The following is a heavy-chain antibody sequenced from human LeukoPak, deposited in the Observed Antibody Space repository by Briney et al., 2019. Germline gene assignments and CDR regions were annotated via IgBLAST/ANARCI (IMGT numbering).Heavy chain of an antibody. CDR1: GYTFTGYY. Sequence: GASVKVSCKASGYTFTGYYMHWVRQAPGQGLEWMGWINPNSGGTNYAQKFQGRVTMTRNTSISTAYMELSSLRSEDTAVCYCARDPHPGVAVDWGQGTLVTVSS. CDR3: ARDPHPGVAVD. CDR2: INPNSGGT. J-gene: IGHJ4*02. D-gene: IGHD6-19*01. V-gene: IGHV1-2*02.